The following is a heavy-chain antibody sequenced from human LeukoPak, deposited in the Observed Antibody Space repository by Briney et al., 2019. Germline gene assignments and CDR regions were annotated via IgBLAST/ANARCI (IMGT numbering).Heavy chain of an antibody. Sequence: SETLSLTCTVSGGSISSSSYYWGWIRQPPGKGLEWIGTIYSSGTTHYDPSLKSRVTMSVDTSKSQFSLKLNSVTAADTAVYYCTRRTSRSYSDYWGQGTLVTVSS. D-gene: IGHD2-2*01. CDR1: GGSISSSSYY. V-gene: IGHV4-39*01. CDR2: IYSSGTT. J-gene: IGHJ4*02. CDR3: TRRTSRSYSDY.